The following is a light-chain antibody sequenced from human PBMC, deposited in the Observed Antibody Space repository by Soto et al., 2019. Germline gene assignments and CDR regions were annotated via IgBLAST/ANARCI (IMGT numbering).Light chain of an antibody. Sequence: EIVLTQSPGTLSLSPGERATLSCRASQSVGSSYLAWYQQKPGQAPRLLIYGASSRATGIPDRFSGSGSGTDFTLTTSRLEPEDFAGYYCQQYATSPTWTFGQGTKVEIK. J-gene: IGKJ1*01. V-gene: IGKV3-20*01. CDR2: GAS. CDR3: QQYATSPTWT. CDR1: QSVGSSY.